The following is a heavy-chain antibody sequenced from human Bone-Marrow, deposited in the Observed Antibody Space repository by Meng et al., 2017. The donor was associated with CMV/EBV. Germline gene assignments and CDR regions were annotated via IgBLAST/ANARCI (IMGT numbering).Heavy chain of an antibody. V-gene: IGHV1-69*10. D-gene: IGHD5-24*01. CDR3: ARLEMKIPPRTKIFWFDP. CDR1: GGTFSNNA. CDR2: IIPILRIA. J-gene: IGHJ5*02. Sequence: SVKVSCKASGGTFSNNAISWVRQAPGQGLEWMGEIIPILRIANYAQKFQGRVTITADESTTTAYMELSSLRSEDTAVYYCARLEMKIPPRTKIFWFDPWGQRTLVTVSS.